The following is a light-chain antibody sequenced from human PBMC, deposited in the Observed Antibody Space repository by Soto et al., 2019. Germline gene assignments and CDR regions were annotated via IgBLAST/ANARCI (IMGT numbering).Light chain of an antibody. CDR3: AAWDDSLNGWV. CDR1: SSNIGSNT. Sequence: QSVLTQPPSASGTPGQRVTISCSGSSSNIGSNTVNWYQQLPGTAPKLLIYSNNQRPSWVPDRFSGSKSGTSASLAISGLQSDDEDDYYCAAWDDSLNGWVFGGGTKVTVL. V-gene: IGLV1-44*01. J-gene: IGLJ3*02. CDR2: SNN.